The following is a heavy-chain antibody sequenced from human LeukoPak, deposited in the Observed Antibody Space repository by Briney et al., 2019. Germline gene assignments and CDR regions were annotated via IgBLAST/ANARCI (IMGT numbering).Heavy chain of an antibody. CDR1: GYTFSSYD. D-gene: IGHD5-12*01. Sequence: GASVKVSCKASGYTFSSYDINWVRQATGQGLEWMGWINPNSGGTNYAQKFQGRVTMTRDTSISTAYMELSRLRSDDTAVYYCAREWWYSGYDWNWFDPWGQGTLVTVSS. V-gene: IGHV1-2*02. J-gene: IGHJ5*02. CDR3: AREWWYSGYDWNWFDP. CDR2: INPNSGGT.